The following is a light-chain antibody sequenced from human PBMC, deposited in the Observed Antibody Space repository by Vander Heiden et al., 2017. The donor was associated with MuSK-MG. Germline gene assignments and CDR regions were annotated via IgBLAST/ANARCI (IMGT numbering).Light chain of an antibody. V-gene: IGKV1-9*01. Sequence: DIQSTHSPPLLSASVGDRVTITCRASKDSGTYLAWYQQKPGKVPKRLIYGASTLQSGVPSTISGRGSGTAFTLTISSLQPEDFATFYCRQLNTYPLTFGGGTKLAI. CDR3: RQLNTYPLT. CDR1: KDSGTY. CDR2: GAS. J-gene: IGKJ4*01.